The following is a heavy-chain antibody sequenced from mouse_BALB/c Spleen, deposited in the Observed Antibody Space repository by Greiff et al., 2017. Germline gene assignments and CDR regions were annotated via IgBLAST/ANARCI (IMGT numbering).Heavy chain of an antibody. V-gene: IGHV5-12-2*01. CDR1: GFTFSSYT. J-gene: IGHJ4*01. D-gene: IGHD2-1*01. Sequence: EVKLMESGGGLVQPGGSLKLSCAASGFTFSSYTMSWVRQTPEKRLEWVAYISNGGGSTYYPDTVKGRFTISRDNAKNTLYLQMSSLKSEDTAMYYCARHPHYGNYLEAMDYWGQGTSVTVSS. CDR3: ARHPHYGNYLEAMDY. CDR2: ISNGGGST.